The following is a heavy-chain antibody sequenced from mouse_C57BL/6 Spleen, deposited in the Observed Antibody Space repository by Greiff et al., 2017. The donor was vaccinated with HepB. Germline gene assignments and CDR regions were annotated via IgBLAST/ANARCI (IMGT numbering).Heavy chain of an antibody. J-gene: IGHJ3*01. V-gene: IGHV5-6*01. D-gene: IGHD1-1*01. CDR3: ARLITTVVATDWFAY. CDR2: ISSGGSYT. Sequence: EVQVVESGGDLVKPGGSLKLSCAASGFTFSSYGMSWVRQTPDKRLEWVATISSGGSYTYYPDSVKGRFTISRDNAKNTLYLQMSSLKSEDTAMYYCARLITTVVATDWFAYWGQGTLVTVSA. CDR1: GFTFSSYG.